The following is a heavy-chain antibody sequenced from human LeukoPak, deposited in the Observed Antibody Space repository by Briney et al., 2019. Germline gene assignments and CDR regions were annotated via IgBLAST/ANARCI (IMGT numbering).Heavy chain of an antibody. Sequence: GGSLRLSCAASGFTFSSYSMNWVRQAPGKGLEWVSSISSSSSYIYYADSVKGRFTISRDNAKNSLYLQMNSLRAEDTAVYYCARDRRGYSGYDLWLPSGNYYGMDVWGQGTTVTVSS. D-gene: IGHD5-12*01. V-gene: IGHV3-21*01. CDR2: ISSSSSYI. CDR1: GFTFSSYS. CDR3: ARDRRGYSGYDLWLPSGNYYGMDV. J-gene: IGHJ6*02.